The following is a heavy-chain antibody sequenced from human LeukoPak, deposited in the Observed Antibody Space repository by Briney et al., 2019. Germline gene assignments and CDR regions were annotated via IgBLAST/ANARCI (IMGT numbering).Heavy chain of an antibody. CDR3: ARDRYCSGGSCYPHHWYFDL. CDR2: IYYSGST. D-gene: IGHD2-15*01. V-gene: IGHV4-31*03. CDR1: VGSISSGGYY. Sequence: SQTLSLTCTVSVGSISSGGYYWSWIRQHPGKGLEWIGYIYYSGSTYYNPSLKSRVTISVDTSKNQFSLKLSSVTAADTAVYYCARDRYCSGGSCYPHHWYFDLWGRGTLVTVSS. J-gene: IGHJ2*01.